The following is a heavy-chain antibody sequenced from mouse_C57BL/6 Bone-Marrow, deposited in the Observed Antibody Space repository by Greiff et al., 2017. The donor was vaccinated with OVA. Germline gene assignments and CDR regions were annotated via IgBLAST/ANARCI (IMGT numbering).Heavy chain of an antibody. CDR2: IDPSDSYT. J-gene: IGHJ2*01. D-gene: IGHD1-1*01. Sequence: VQLQQPGAELVMPGASVKLSCKASGYTFTSYWMHWVKQRPGQGLEWIGEIDPSDSYTNYNQKFKGKSTLTVDKSSSTAYMQLSSLTSEDSAVYYCARRIYYGSSDGLFDYWGQGTTLTVSS. V-gene: IGHV1-69*01. CDR3: ARRIYYGSSDGLFDY. CDR1: GYTFTSYW.